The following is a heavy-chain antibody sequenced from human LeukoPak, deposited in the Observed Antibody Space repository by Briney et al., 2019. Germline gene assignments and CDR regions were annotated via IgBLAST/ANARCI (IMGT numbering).Heavy chain of an antibody. J-gene: IGHJ6*02. CDR3: ARGYCSGGSCYSGDYYYYGMDV. CDR2: IIPILGTA. V-gene: IGHV1-69*01. CDR1: GGTFSSYA. D-gene: IGHD2-15*01. Sequence: ASVNVSCKASGGTFSSYAISWVRQAPGQGLEWMGGIIPILGTANYAQKFQGRVTITADESTSTAYMELSSLRSEDTAVYYCARGYCSGGSCYSGDYYYYGMDVWGQGTTVTVSS.